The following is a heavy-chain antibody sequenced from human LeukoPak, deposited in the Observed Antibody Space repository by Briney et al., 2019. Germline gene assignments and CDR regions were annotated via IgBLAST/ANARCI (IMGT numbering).Heavy chain of an antibody. Sequence: PSETLSLTCTVSGGSISSYYWSWIRQPAGKGLEWIGYIYYSGSTNYNPSLKSRVTISVDTSKNQFSLKLSSVTAADTAVYYCARARDSGSYYYYYYMDVWGKGTTVTISS. V-gene: IGHV4-59*01. CDR3: ARARDSGSYYYYYYMDV. D-gene: IGHD1-26*01. CDR2: IYYSGST. CDR1: GGSISSYY. J-gene: IGHJ6*03.